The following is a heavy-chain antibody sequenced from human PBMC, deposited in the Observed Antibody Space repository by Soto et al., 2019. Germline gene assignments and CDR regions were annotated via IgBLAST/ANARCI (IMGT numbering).Heavy chain of an antibody. V-gene: IGHV1-3*01. Sequence: QVQLVQSGAEVKKPGASVKVSCKASGYTFTSYAMHWVRQAPGQRLEWMGWINAGNGNTKYSQKCQGRVTITRDTSASTDYMELSSFRAEDTAVYSCARDFWNDELFDYWGQGTLVTVSS. J-gene: IGHJ4*02. CDR3: ARDFWNDELFDY. D-gene: IGHD1-1*01. CDR1: GYTFTSYA. CDR2: INAGNGNT.